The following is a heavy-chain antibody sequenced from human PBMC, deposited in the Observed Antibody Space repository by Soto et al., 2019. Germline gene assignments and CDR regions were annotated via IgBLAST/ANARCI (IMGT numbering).Heavy chain of an antibody. CDR1: GFAFSSHP. V-gene: IGHV3-23*01. CDR2: ISDGGDLT. D-gene: IGHD3-10*01. Sequence: GGSLRLSCAASGFAFSSHPMSWVRQAPEKWLEWVAGISDGGDLTYNAGSVRGRFTISRDNSRNTLYLQMNSLRAEDTAVYYCARRVIGSSRAFDIWGQGXMVTV. CDR3: ARRVIGSSRAFDI. J-gene: IGHJ3*02.